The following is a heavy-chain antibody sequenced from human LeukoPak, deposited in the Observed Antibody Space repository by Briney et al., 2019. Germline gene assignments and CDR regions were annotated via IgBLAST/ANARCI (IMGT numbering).Heavy chain of an antibody. J-gene: IGHJ4*02. Sequence: ASVKVSCKASGYTFTGYYMHWVRQAPGQGLEWMGRINPNSGGTNYAQKFQGRVTMTRDTSISTAYMELSRLRSDDTAVYYCARVINNLGYLDYWGQGTLVTVSS. D-gene: IGHD5-24*01. CDR3: ARVINNLGYLDY. CDR1: GYTFTGYY. CDR2: INPNSGGT. V-gene: IGHV1-2*06.